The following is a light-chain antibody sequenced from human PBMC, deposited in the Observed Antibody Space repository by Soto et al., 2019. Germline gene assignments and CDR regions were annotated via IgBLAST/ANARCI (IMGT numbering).Light chain of an antibody. Sequence: EIVMTQSPATLSVSPGDRATLSCRASQSVSSNLAWYQQQPGQAPRLLIYGASTRATGIPARFSGSGSGTEFTLTISSLQSEDFAVYYCQQYNKWPPYTFGQGTKLEIK. J-gene: IGKJ2*01. CDR1: QSVSSN. V-gene: IGKV3-15*01. CDR2: GAS. CDR3: QQYNKWPPYT.